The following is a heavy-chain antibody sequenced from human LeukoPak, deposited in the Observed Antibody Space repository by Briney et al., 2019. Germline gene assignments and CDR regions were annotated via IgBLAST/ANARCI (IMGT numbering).Heavy chain of an antibody. CDR3: AGVLRVEMVVNY. Sequence: SETLSLTCTVSGGSISSFYWSWLRQPPGKGLEWIGHMHSSGSANYNPSLKNRVTISVDTSKNQFSLKLSSVTAADTAVYWCAGVLRVEMVVNYWGQGTLVTVSS. V-gene: IGHV4-59*01. CDR1: GGSISSFY. D-gene: IGHD3-22*01. J-gene: IGHJ4*02. CDR2: MHSSGSA.